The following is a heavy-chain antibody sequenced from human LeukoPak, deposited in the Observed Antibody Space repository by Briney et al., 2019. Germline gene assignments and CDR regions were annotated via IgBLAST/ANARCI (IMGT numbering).Heavy chain of an antibody. D-gene: IGHD1/OR15-1a*01. CDR2: IKQDGSEI. Sequence: GGSLRLSCAASGFTFSNYWMNWVRQAPGKGLEWVANIKQDGSEIQYVDSVKGRFTVSRGNAKNSLYLQMNSLRAEDTAVFYCARENRPNAFDIWGLGTMVTVSS. V-gene: IGHV3-7*01. CDR1: GFTFSNYW. CDR3: ARENRPNAFDI. J-gene: IGHJ3*02.